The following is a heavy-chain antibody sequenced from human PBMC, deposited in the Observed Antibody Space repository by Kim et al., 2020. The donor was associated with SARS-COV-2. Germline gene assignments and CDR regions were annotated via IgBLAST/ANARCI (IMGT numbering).Heavy chain of an antibody. J-gene: IGHJ6*02. CDR3: ARGATGLYYYYGMDV. V-gene: IGHV1-69*13. Sequence: SVKVSCKASGGTFSSYAISWVRQAPGQGLEWMGGIIPIFGTANYAQKFQGRVTITADESTSTAYMELSSLRSEDTAVYYCARGATGLYYYYGMDVWGQGTTVTVSS. D-gene: IGHD1-1*01. CDR2: IIPIFGTA. CDR1: GGTFSSYA.